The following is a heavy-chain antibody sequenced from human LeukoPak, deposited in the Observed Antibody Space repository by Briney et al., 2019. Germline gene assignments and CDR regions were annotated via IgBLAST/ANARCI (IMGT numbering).Heavy chain of an antibody. CDR2: IKSEPDGGTT. Sequence: GGSLRLSCAGSGFTFSNAWMSWVRQAPGKGLEWVGRIKSEPDGGTTDYAAPVKGKFTISRDDSKNTLYLQMNSLRAEDTALYYCTTDNRGYSYAPRYWGQGTLVTVSS. V-gene: IGHV3-15*01. CDR3: TTDNRGYSYAPRY. J-gene: IGHJ4*02. D-gene: IGHD5-18*01. CDR1: GFTFSNAW.